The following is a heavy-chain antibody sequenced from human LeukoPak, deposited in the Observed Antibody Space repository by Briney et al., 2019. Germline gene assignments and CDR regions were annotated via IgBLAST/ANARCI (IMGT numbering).Heavy chain of an antibody. CDR1: GFSFRNAW. J-gene: IGHJ5*02. V-gene: IGHV3-74*01. Sequence: PGGSLRLSCAASGFSFRNAWMHWVRQAPGKGLVWVSRTKGGGSVTVYADSVKGRFTISRDNAKNTLYLQMNSLRVEDTAVYYCARSDWFDPWAQGTLVTVSS. D-gene: IGHD3-3*01. CDR3: ARSDWFDP. CDR2: TKGGGSVT.